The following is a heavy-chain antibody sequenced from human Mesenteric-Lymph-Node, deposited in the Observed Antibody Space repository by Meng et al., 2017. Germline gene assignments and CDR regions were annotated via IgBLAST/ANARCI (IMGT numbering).Heavy chain of an antibody. J-gene: IGHJ4*02. Sequence: SETLSFTCAVYGGSFSGYYWSWIRQTPGKGLEWIGEINHSGDTNYNPSLKSRVTISVDTSKNQFSLKLSSVTAADTAVYYCARVNYYDSSGYPLDYWGQGTLVTVSS. CDR1: GGSFSGYY. V-gene: IGHV4-34*01. D-gene: IGHD3-22*01. CDR3: ARVNYYDSSGYPLDY. CDR2: INHSGDT.